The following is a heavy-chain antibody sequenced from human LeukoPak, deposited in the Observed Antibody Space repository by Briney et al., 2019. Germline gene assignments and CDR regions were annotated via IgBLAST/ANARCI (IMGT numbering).Heavy chain of an antibody. CDR3: AREQGDYIDY. J-gene: IGHJ4*02. Sequence: GGSLRLSCAASGFTVSTNYMSWVRQPPGKGLEWVSVIYSGGSTYYTDSVKGRFTISRDNSKNTLYLQMNSLRAEDTAVYYCAREQGDYIDYWGQGSLVTVSS. D-gene: IGHD4-17*01. V-gene: IGHV3-66*01. CDR2: IYSGGST. CDR1: GFTVSTNY.